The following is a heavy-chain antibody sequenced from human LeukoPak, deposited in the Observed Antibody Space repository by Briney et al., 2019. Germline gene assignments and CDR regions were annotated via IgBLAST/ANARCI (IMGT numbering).Heavy chain of an antibody. Sequence: ASVKVSCKASGYTFTSYDINWVRQAIGQGLEWMGWMNPNGGNTGYAQKFQGRVTMTRNTSISTAYMELSSLRSEDTAVYYCARGKAVAGKPFDPWGQGTLVTVSS. D-gene: IGHD6-19*01. CDR3: ARGKAVAGKPFDP. CDR1: GYTFTSYD. CDR2: MNPNGGNT. J-gene: IGHJ5*02. V-gene: IGHV1-8*01.